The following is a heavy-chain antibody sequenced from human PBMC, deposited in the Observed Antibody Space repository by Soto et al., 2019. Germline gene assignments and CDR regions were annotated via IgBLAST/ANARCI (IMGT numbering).Heavy chain of an antibody. V-gene: IGHV1-2*02. CDR1: GYTFTGYY. Sequence: ASVKVSCKASGYTFTGYYMHWVRQAPGQGXEWMGWINPSSGGTNYAQKFQGRVTMTRDTSISTAYMELSRLRSDDTAVYYCARVNVVVVAATREYYFDYWGQGTLVTVSS. J-gene: IGHJ4*02. CDR2: INPSSGGT. CDR3: ARVNVVVVAATREYYFDY. D-gene: IGHD2-15*01.